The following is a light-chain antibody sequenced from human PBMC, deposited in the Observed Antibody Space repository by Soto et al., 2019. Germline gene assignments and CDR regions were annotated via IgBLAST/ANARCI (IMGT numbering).Light chain of an antibody. V-gene: IGKV3-20*01. J-gene: IGKJ2*01. CDR1: QSISTSY. CDR3: QQFGDSPPYT. Sequence: EIVLTQSPGTLSLSPGERASLSCRASQSISTSYLAWYQQKPGQAPRLLIYTTSSRAAGIPHRFSGSASGTDFTLTISRLEPEDFAVYYCQQFGDSPPYTFGQGTTLEIK. CDR2: TTS.